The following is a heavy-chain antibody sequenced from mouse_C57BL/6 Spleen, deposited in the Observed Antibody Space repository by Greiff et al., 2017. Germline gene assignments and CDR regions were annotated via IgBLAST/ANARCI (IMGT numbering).Heavy chain of an antibody. V-gene: IGHV1-61*01. D-gene: IGHD3-1*01. Sequence: QVQLQQPGAELVRPGSSVQLSCKASGYTFTSYWMDWVKQRPGQGLEWIGNIYPSDSETHYNQKFKDKATLTVDKSSSTAYMQLSSLTSEDSAVYYCARSGGPFAYGGQGTTLTVSS. CDR1: GYTFTSYW. J-gene: IGHJ2*01. CDR2: IYPSDSET. CDR3: ARSGGPFAY.